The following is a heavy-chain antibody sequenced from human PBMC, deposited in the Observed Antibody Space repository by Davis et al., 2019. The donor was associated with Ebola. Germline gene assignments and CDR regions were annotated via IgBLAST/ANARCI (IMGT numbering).Heavy chain of an antibody. CDR1: GFTFSNAW. J-gene: IGHJ4*02. CDR3: AISEPPDS. CDR2: IKTNADGGTV. Sequence: GESLKISCVASGFTFSNAWMAWVRQAPGKGLEWVGRIKTNADGGTVAYSAPVRGRFTISRDDTEQTLYLEMNSLRVEDTAVYYCAISEPPDSWGQGTLVTVSS. V-gene: IGHV3-15*01.